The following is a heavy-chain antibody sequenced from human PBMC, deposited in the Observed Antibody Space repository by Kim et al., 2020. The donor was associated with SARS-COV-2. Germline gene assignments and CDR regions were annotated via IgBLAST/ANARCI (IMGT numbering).Heavy chain of an antibody. CDR2: IKSKTDGETI. D-gene: IGHD3-10*01. Sequence: GGSLRLSCVVSGFSFTNAWMHWVRQAPGKGLEWVGRIKSKTDGETIHYSAPVQGTFTIARDETKNTVYMHMKTLKTEDTGVYYCCDHSGAGSWDHWGQGTLVTVSS. J-gene: IGHJ4*02. CDR3: CDHSGAGSWDH. CDR1: GFSFTNAW. V-gene: IGHV3-15*01.